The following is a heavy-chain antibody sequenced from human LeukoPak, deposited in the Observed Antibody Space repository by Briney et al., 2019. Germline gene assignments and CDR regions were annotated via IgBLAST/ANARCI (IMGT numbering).Heavy chain of an antibody. J-gene: IGHJ5*02. CDR3: AREPEFDP. CDR2: INHSGST. CDR1: GGSFSGYY. Sequence: TSETLSLTCAVYGGSFSGYYWSWIRQPPGKGLEWIGEINHSGSTNYNPSLKSRVTISVDTSKNQFSLKLSSVTAADTAVYYCAREPEFDPWGQGTLVTVSS. V-gene: IGHV4-34*01. D-gene: IGHD1-14*01.